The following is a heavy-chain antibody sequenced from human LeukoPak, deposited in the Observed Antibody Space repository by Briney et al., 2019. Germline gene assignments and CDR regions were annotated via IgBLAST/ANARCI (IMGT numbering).Heavy chain of an antibody. CDR1: GGTFSSYA. Sequence: ASVKVSCKASGGTFSSYAISWVRQAPGQGLEWMGWISAYNGNTNYAQKLQGRVTMTTDTSTSTAYMELRSLRSDDTAVYYCARYDYVWGSYRYPNDYWGQGTLVTVSS. V-gene: IGHV1-18*01. D-gene: IGHD3-16*02. J-gene: IGHJ4*02. CDR2: ISAYNGNT. CDR3: ARYDYVWGSYRYPNDY.